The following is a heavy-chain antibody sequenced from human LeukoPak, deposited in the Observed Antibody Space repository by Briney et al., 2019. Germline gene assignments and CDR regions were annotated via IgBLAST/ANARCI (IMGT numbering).Heavy chain of an antibody. D-gene: IGHD2-2*01. CDR3: ARDWYCNRTSCYNLFDP. CDR1: GYTFISYG. Sequence: ASVKVSCKASGYTFISYGISWVRQAPGQGLEWMGWISASSGDTNYAQSLQGRLTMTTDTSTSTAYMELRSLRSDDTAVYYCARDWYCNRTSCYNLFDPWGQGTLVTVSS. V-gene: IGHV1-18*01. J-gene: IGHJ5*02. CDR2: ISASSGDT.